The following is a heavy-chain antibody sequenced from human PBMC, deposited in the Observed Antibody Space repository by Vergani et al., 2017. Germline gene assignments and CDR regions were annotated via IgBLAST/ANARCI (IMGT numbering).Heavy chain of an antibody. Sequence: EVQLVESGGGLVQPGRSLRLSCAASGFRFGSSALTWVRQGPGKGLQWVSSISVSGGNTYYADSVRGRFTVSRDNSKNILYLQMNSLRVDDTALYFCARGRGVTATTGYFDAWGPGTLVAVSS. CDR1: GFRFGSSA. D-gene: IGHD1-20*01. J-gene: IGHJ5*02. V-gene: IGHV3-23*04. CDR2: ISVSGGNT. CDR3: ARGRGVTATTGYFDA.